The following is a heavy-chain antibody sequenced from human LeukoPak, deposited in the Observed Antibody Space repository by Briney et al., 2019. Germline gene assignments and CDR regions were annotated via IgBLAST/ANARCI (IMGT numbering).Heavy chain of an antibody. CDR2: ISGSDGST. J-gene: IGHJ5*02. Sequence: GGSLGLSCAASGFSFSSYAMNWVRQAPGKGLEWVAAISGSDGSTYYADSVKGRFTISRDNFKNTLYLQMNSLRAEDTAVYYCAKDQAAAVPNWFDPWGQGTLVTVSS. D-gene: IGHD6-13*01. V-gene: IGHV3-23*01. CDR3: AKDQAAAVPNWFDP. CDR1: GFSFSSYA.